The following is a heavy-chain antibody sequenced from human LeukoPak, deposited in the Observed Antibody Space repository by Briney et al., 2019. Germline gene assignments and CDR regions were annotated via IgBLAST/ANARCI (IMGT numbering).Heavy chain of an antibody. V-gene: IGHV3-7*01. Sequence: PGGSLRLSCAASGFTFSSYWMSWVRQAPGKGLEWVANIKQDGSEKYYVDSVKGRFTISRDNAKNSLYLQMNSLRAEDTAVYYCARGPYYDFWSGYYPLDEYYYGMDVWGQGTTVTVSS. CDR3: ARGPYYDFWSGYYPLDEYYYGMDV. J-gene: IGHJ6*02. D-gene: IGHD3-3*01. CDR1: GFTFSSYW. CDR2: IKQDGSEK.